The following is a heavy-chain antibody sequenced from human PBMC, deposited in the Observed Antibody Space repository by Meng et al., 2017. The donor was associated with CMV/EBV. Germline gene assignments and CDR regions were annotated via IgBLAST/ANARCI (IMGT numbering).Heavy chain of an antibody. J-gene: IGHJ4*02. Sequence: QWRWQGSGPGLVKPSHPLSLTCTVSGGSIRSGDYYWSWIRQPPGKGLEWIGYIYYSGSTYYNPSLKSRVTISVDTSKNQFSLKLSSVTAADTAVYYCAREGDNPFDYWGQGTLVTVSS. CDR1: GGSIRSGDYY. D-gene: IGHD2-21*02. CDR2: IYYSGST. CDR3: AREGDNPFDY. V-gene: IGHV4-30-4*08.